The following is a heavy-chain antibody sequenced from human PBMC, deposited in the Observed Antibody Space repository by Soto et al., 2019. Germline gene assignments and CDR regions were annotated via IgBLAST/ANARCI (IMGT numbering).Heavy chain of an antibody. J-gene: IGHJ6*03. V-gene: IGHV1-3*01. CDR2: INAGNGNT. CDR3: ARSTVHYYYYMDV. D-gene: IGHD4-17*01. CDR1: GYTFTSYA. Sequence: ASVKVSCKASGYTFTSYAMRWVRQAPGQRLEWMGWINAGNGNTKYSQKFQGRVTITRDTSASTAYMELSSLRSEDTAVYYCARSTVHYYYYMDVWGKGTTVTVSS.